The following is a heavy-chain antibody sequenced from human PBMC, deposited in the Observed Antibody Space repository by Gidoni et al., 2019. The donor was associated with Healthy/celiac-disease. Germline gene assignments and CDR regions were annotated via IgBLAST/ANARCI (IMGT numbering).Heavy chain of an antibody. CDR1: GGSISSYY. D-gene: IGHD3-16*01. J-gene: IGHJ4*02. CDR2: IYYSGST. Sequence: QVQLQESGPGLVKPSETLSLTCTVSGGSISSYYWRWIRQPPGKGLEWIGYIYYSGSTNYNPSLKSRVTISVDTSKNQFSLKLSSVTAADTAVYYCARVGRGGSGDYWGQGTLVTVSS. CDR3: ARVGRGGSGDY. V-gene: IGHV4-59*01.